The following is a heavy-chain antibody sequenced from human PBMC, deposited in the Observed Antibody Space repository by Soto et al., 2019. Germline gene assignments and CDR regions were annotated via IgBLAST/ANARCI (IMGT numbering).Heavy chain of an antibody. Sequence: PSETLSLTCTVSGGSISSYYWSWIRQPPGKGLEWIGYIYYSGSTNYNPSLKSRVTISVDTSKNQFSLKLSSVTAADTAVYYCARESGFCGPRCYRNNWFDPWGQGILVTVSS. V-gene: IGHV4-59*01. CDR1: GGSISSYY. CDR3: ARESGFCGPRCYRNNWFDP. D-gene: IGHD2-21*01. CDR2: IYYSGST. J-gene: IGHJ5*02.